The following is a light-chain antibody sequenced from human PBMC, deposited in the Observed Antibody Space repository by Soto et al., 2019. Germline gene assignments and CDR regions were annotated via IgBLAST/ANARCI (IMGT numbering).Light chain of an antibody. CDR3: QQRSNWPGT. Sequence: EIVLTQSPATLSLSPGERATLSCRASQSVSIYLAWYQQKPGQAPRLLIYDASNRATGIPARFSGSGSGTDFTLTISSLEPGDFAVYYCQQRSNWPGTFGQGTKLEIK. CDR1: QSVSIY. CDR2: DAS. V-gene: IGKV3-11*01. J-gene: IGKJ2*02.